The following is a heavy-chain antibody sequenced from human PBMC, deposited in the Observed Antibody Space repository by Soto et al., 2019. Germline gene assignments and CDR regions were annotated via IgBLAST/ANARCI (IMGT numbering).Heavy chain of an antibody. CDR3: AHIMITYGGVIGLDAFDI. D-gene: IGHD3-16*02. V-gene: IGHV2-5*08. J-gene: IGHJ3*02. CDR1: GFSLSTSGMC. CDR2: IYWDNDK. Sequence: SGPTRVNPTQTLTLTCTFSGFSLSTSGMCVSWIRQPPGKALEWVAIIYWDNDKRYSPSLRSRLAIDKDTSKNQVVLTMTALDPVDTGTYYCAHIMITYGGVIGLDAFDIWGQGTMVTVSS.